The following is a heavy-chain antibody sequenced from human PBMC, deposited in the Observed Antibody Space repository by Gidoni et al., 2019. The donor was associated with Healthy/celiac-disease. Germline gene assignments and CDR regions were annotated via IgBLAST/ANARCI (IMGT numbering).Heavy chain of an antibody. V-gene: IGHV3-33*01. CDR2: IWYDGSNK. Sequence: QVQLVESGGGVVQPGRSLRFSCAASGFTFSSYGMHWVGQAPGKGPEWVAVIWYDGSNKDYADSVKGRFTISRDKSKNTLYLQMNSLGAEDTAVYYWARVEVGRADVAGFTRGLDYWGQGTLVTVSS. CDR1: GFTFSSYG. D-gene: IGHD6-19*01. J-gene: IGHJ4*02. CDR3: ARVEVGRADVAGFTRGLDY.